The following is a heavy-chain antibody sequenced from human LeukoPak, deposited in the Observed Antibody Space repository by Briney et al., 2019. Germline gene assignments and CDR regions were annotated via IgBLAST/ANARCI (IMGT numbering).Heavy chain of an antibody. CDR3: ARDSSIAVAGSFDY. Sequence: ASVKVSCKASGYTFTSYYMHWVRQAPGQGLEWMGWISAYNRNTNYAQTLQSRVTMTTDTSTSTAYMELRSLRSDDTAVYYCARDSSIAVAGSFDYWGQGTLVTVSS. CDR2: ISAYNRNT. J-gene: IGHJ4*02. CDR1: GYTFTSYY. V-gene: IGHV1-18*04. D-gene: IGHD6-19*01.